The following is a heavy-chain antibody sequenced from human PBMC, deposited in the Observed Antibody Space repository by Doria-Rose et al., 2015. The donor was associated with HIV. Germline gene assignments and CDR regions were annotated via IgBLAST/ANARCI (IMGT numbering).Heavy chain of an antibody. J-gene: IGHJ4*02. Sequence: QVTSKESGPVLVKPTETLTLTCTVSGVSLSSPGMGVSWIRQPPGKALEWLANIFSDDEISYKASLKSRLTISRSTSKSQVFLTMTDMDPVDTATYYCARIKSSRWYHKYYFDFWGQGTLVIVSA. CDR3: ARIKSSRWYHKYYFDF. CDR2: IFSDDEI. CDR1: GVSLSSPGMG. V-gene: IGHV2-26*01. D-gene: IGHD6-13*01.